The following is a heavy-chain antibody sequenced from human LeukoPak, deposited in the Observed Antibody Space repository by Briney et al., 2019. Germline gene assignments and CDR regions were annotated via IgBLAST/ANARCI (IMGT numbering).Heavy chain of an antibody. V-gene: IGHV3-23*01. CDR1: GFTFSTYA. Sequence: GGSLRLSCAASGFTFSTYAMSWVRQAPGKGLEWVSALSNSGGSGGTTYFADSVKGRFTISRDNSKNTLYLQMNSLRAEDTAVYYCAKDPHIVVVPAASFDYWGQGTLVTVSS. CDR3: AKDPHIVVVPAASFDY. D-gene: IGHD2-2*01. CDR2: LSNSGGSGGTT. J-gene: IGHJ4*02.